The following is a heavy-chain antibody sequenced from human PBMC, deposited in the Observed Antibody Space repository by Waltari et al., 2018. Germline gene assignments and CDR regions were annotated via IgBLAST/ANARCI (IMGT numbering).Heavy chain of an antibody. V-gene: IGHV3-23*01. CDR3: AKALSSGYYDFWSGTPWFDP. D-gene: IGHD3-3*01. CDR2: ISGSGGST. J-gene: IGHJ5*02. Sequence: EVQLLESGGGLVQPGGSLRLSCAASGFTFSSYAMSWVRQPPGKGLGWVSAISGSGGSTYYADSVKGRFTISRDNSKNTLYLQMNSLRAEDTAVYYCAKALSSGYYDFWSGTPWFDPWGQGTLVTVSS. CDR1: GFTFSSYA.